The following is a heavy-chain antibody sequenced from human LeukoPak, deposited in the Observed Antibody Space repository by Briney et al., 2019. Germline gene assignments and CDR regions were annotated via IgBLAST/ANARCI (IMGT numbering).Heavy chain of an antibody. J-gene: IGHJ4*02. CDR3: VRDRGWYHFDL. D-gene: IGHD3-10*01. V-gene: IGHV3-7*01. Sequence: PGGSLRLSCAASGFSFSSYWMTWLRQAPGKGLEWVANIRGDESRKYYLDSVTGRFTISRDNAKNSLYLQLNSLRAEDTAVYYCVRDRGWYHFDLWGQGTLVTVSS. CDR1: GFSFSSYW. CDR2: IRGDESRK.